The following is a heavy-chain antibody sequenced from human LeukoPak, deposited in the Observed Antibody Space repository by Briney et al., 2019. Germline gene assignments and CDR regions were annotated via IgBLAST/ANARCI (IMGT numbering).Heavy chain of an antibody. CDR3: ARGLRCSSTSCYVDY. CDR1: GYSFTSYW. CDR2: IYPGDSDT. J-gene: IGHJ4*02. V-gene: IGHV5-51*01. D-gene: IGHD2-2*01. Sequence: GESLKISCKGSGYSFTSYWIGWVRPMPGKGLEWMGIIYPGDSDTRYSPSFQGQVTISADKSISTAYLQWSSLKASDTAMYYCARGLRCSSTSCYVDYWGQGTLVTVSS.